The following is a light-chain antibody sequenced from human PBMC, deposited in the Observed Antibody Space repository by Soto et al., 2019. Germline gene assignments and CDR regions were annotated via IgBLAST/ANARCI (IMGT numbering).Light chain of an antibody. CDR3: QQYNKWPPET. V-gene: IGKV3-15*01. Sequence: EIVLTQSPGTLSLSPGERATLSCRASQSVTSNYLAWYQQTPGQAPRLLIYGASTRATGIPARFSGSGSGTEFTLTIISLQSEDFAVYYCQQYNKWPPETFGQGTKVDIK. CDR1: QSVTSN. CDR2: GAS. J-gene: IGKJ1*01.